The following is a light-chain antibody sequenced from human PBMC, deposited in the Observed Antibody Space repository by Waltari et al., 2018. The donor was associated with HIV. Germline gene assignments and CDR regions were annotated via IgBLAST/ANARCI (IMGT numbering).Light chain of an antibody. CDR1: RSNIGRTT. CDR2: SNN. V-gene: IGLV1-44*01. CDR3: AAWDDSLSAWV. J-gene: IGLJ3*02. Sequence: QSVLTQPPSASGTPGPRVTISCSGRRSNIGRTTVNWFQQLPGTAPNLLIYSNNQRPSGVPDRLSGSKSDTSASLAISGLQSEDEADYYCAAWDDSLSAWVFGGGTKLAVL.